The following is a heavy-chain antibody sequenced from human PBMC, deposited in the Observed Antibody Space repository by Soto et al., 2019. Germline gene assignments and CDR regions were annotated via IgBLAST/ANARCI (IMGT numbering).Heavy chain of an antibody. V-gene: IGHV4-31*03. J-gene: IGHJ4*02. CDR1: GGSISSGLYY. Sequence: SETLSLTCTVSGGSISSGLYYWTWIRQHPGKGLEWIGYIYSRGNTYYTPSLKSRVDIAVDTSKNQFSLRVSSVTAADTAVYYCARWVYYGSGSYVGGFDYWGQGTLVTVSS. D-gene: IGHD3-10*01. CDR3: ARWVYYGSGSYVGGFDY. CDR2: IYSRGNT.